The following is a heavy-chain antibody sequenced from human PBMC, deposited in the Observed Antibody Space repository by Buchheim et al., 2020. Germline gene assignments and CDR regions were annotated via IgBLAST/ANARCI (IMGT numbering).Heavy chain of an antibody. Sequence: QVQLQESGPGLVKPSETLSLTCTVSGGSISSYYWSWIRQPPGKGLEWIGYIYYSGSTNYNPSLTRRVPITVDTSKTQFPLKLSSVTAADTAVYYCARDNRIDRSLDYWGQGTL. CDR3: ARDNRIDRSLDY. V-gene: IGHV4-59*01. J-gene: IGHJ4*02. D-gene: IGHD2/OR15-2a*01. CDR1: GGSISSYY. CDR2: IYYSGST.